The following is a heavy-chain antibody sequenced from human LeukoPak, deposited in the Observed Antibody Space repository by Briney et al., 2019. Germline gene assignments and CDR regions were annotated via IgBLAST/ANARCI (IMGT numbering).Heavy chain of an antibody. D-gene: IGHD3-22*01. CDR1: GFTFSDHY. V-gene: IGHV3-72*01. CDR2: SRNKANSYTT. J-gene: IGHJ4*02. Sequence: GGSLRLSCAASGFTFSDHYMDWVRQAPGKGLEWVGRSRNKANSYTTEYAASVKGRFTISRDDSKNTLYLQMNSLRAEDTAVYYCAKDESSGYYYFDHWGQGTLVTLFS. CDR3: AKDESSGYYYFDH.